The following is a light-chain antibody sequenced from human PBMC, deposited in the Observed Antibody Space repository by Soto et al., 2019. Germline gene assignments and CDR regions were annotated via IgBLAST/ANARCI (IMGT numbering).Light chain of an antibody. CDR2: EAS. CDR1: QSVNNN. Sequence: EIVMTQSPATLSVSPGERATLSCRASQSVNNNLAWYQQKPGQAPRLLIYEASTRATGIPARFSGSGSGTDFTLTISSLQSEDFAVYYCQQYNNWPLTFGGGTKVDIK. V-gene: IGKV3-15*01. CDR3: QQYNNWPLT. J-gene: IGKJ4*01.